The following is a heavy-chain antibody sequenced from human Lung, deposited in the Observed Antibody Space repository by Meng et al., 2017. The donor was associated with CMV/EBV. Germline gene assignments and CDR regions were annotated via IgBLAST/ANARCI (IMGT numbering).Heavy chain of an antibody. CDR1: GFTFSNNW. V-gene: IGHV3-7*01. D-gene: IGHD3-10*01. CDR3: ARVGSSSGSYYY. Sequence: GESXKISCAASGFTFSNNWMSWVRQAPGKGLEWVASIKKDGSEEYYVDSVKGRFTISRDNAKNSLYLQMNILRDEDTAVYYCARVGSSSGSYYYWGQGTLVTVSS. J-gene: IGHJ4*02. CDR2: IKKDGSEE.